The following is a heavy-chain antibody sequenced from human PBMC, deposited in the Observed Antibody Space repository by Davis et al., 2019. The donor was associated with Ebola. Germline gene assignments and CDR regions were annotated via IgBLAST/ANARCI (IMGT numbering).Heavy chain of an antibody. CDR2: IGSRSNDI. V-gene: IGHV3-48*02. CDR1: GFTFSNYA. Sequence: GESLKISCAASGFTFSNYAMYWVRQAPGKGLEWLSHIGSRSNDISYADSVKCRFTISRDNAKSSLYLQMNSLRDDETAVYFCARRILLDSRGGMDVWGQGSTVTVSS. CDR3: ARRILLDSRGGMDV. D-gene: IGHD2-15*01. J-gene: IGHJ6*02.